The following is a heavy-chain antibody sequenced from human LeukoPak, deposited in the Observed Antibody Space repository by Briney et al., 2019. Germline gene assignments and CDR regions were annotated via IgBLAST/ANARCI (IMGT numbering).Heavy chain of an antibody. CDR1: GFTFSSYA. CDR2: ISGSADNT. J-gene: IGHJ4*02. D-gene: IGHD3-9*01. Sequence: QPGGSLRLSCAASGFTFSSYAMSWVRQAPGRGLEWLSAISGSADNTYYADSVKGLFTISRDNSKNTLYLQMNSLRAEDPAVYYCATLVFDSSGYSYFDYWGPGTPVTVSS. CDR3: ATLVFDSSGYSYFDY. V-gene: IGHV3-23*01.